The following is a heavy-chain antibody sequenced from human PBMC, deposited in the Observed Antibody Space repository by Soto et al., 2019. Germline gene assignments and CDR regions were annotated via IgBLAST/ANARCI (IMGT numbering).Heavy chain of an antibody. CDR3: ASATSIAGAGKET. J-gene: IGHJ4*02. V-gene: IGHV1-18*01. CDR2: ISFYNGHT. D-gene: IGHD6-19*01. CDR1: GDTVTKYG. Sequence: QVQLVQSGGEVKKPGASVKVSCKASGDTVTKYGISWVRQAPGQVLEWLGWISFYNGHTNYALKFQDRITFTTDTSTRTASMELRSLTSDDTAVYYCASATSIAGAGKETWGQGTLVTVSS.